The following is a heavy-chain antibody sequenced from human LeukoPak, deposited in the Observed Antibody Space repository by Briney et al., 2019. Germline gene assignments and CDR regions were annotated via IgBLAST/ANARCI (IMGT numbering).Heavy chain of an antibody. CDR1: GGSISSYY. J-gene: IGHJ3*02. V-gene: IGHV4-59*08. D-gene: IGHD6-19*01. CDR3: ARHFSGWYDLAPIGAFDI. CDR2: IYYSGST. Sequence: SETLSLTCTVSGGSISSYYWSWIRQPPGKGLEWIGYIYYSGSTNYNPSLKSRVTISVDTSKNQFSLKPSSVTAADTAVYYCARHFSGWYDLAPIGAFDIWGQGTMVTVSS.